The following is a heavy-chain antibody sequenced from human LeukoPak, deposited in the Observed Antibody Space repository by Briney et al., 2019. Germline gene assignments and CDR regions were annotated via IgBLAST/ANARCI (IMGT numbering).Heavy chain of an antibody. CDR1: GYAFTGYY. CDR2: INPNSGGT. J-gene: IGHJ4*02. D-gene: IGHD3-10*01. CDR3: ATSRIITMVRGAEIDY. V-gene: IGHV1-2*02. Sequence: GASVKVSCKASGYAFTGYYMHWVRQAPGQGLEWMGWINPNSGGTNYAQKFQGRVTMTRDTSISTAYMELSSLRSEDTAVYYCATSRIITMVRGAEIDYWGQGTLVTVSS.